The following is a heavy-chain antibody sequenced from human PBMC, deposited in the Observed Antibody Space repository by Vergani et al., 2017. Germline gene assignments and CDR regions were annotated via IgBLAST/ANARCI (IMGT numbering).Heavy chain of an antibody. CDR3: AKGDSIAVAGLVDY. D-gene: IGHD6-19*01. J-gene: IGHJ4*02. CDR1: GFTFSSYA. Sequence: EVQLVESGGALVKPGGSLRLSCAASGFTFSSYAMSWVRQAPGKGLEWVSAISGSGGSTYYADSVKGRFTISRDNSKNTLYLQMNSLRAEDTAVYYCAKGDSIAVAGLVDYWGQGTLVTVSS. CDR2: ISGSGGST. V-gene: IGHV3-23*04.